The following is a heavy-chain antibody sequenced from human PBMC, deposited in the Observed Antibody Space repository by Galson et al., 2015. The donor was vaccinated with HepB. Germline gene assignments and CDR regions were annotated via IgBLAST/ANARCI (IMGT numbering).Heavy chain of an antibody. CDR1: GFSLSTSGVG. V-gene: IGHV2-5*02. CDR2: IYWDDDK. D-gene: IGHD3-10*01. J-gene: IGHJ6*02. CDR3: AHSRFRVRGGDYYGMDV. Sequence: PALVKPTQTLTLTCTFSGFSLSTSGVGEGWIRQPPGKALEWLALIYWDDDKRYSPSLKSRLTITKDTSKNQVVLTMTNMDPVDTATYYCAHSRFRVRGGDYYGMDVWGQGTTVPVSS.